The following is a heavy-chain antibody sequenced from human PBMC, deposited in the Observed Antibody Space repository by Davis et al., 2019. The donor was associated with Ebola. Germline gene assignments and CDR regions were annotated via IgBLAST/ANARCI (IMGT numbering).Heavy chain of an antibody. CDR3: ARDLGAMVQGVISYWFDP. J-gene: IGHJ5*02. D-gene: IGHD3-10*01. Sequence: ASVTVSCKASGYTFTGYYMHWVRQAPGQGLEWMGWINAGNGNTKYSQKFQGRVTITRDTSASTAYMELSSLRSEDTAVYYCARDLGAMVQGVISYWFDPWGQGTLVTVSS. CDR2: INAGNGNT. CDR1: GYTFTGYY. V-gene: IGHV1-3*01.